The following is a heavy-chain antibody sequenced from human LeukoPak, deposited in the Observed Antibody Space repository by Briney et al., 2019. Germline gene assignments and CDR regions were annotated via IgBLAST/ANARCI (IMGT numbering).Heavy chain of an antibody. D-gene: IGHD6-13*01. V-gene: IGHV3-53*01. CDR2: IYSGGST. Sequence: GGSLRLSCAASGFTVSSNYMSWVRQAPGKWLEWVSVIYSGGSTYYAGSVKGRFTISRDNSKNTLYLQMNSLRAEDTAVYYCARDCGYSSSCGFDYWGQGTLVTVSS. CDR1: GFTVSSNY. CDR3: ARDCGYSSSCGFDY. J-gene: IGHJ4*02.